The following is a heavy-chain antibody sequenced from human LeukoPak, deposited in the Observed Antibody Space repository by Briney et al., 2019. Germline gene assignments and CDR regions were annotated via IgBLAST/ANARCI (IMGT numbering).Heavy chain of an antibody. CDR3: ARGLVHDTSGYYSDY. V-gene: IGHV3-74*01. CDR2: INSDGSST. D-gene: IGHD3-22*01. Sequence: QPGGSLRLSCAASGFTFSAFWMHWVRQAPGKGLVWVSRINSDGSSTTYADSVKGRFTVSRDNAKSTLYLQMDSLRAEDSAVYYCARGLVHDTSGYYSDYWGQGILVTVSS. J-gene: IGHJ4*02. CDR1: GFTFSAFW.